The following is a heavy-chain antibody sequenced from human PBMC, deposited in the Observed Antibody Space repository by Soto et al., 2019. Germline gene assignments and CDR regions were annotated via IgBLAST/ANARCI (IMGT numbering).Heavy chain of an antibody. Sequence: QVQLVESGGGVVQPGRSLRLSCAASGFTFSSYGMHWVRQAPGMGLEWVAVISYDGSNKYYADSVKGRFTISRDNSKNTLYLQMNSLRAEDTAVYYCAKESYYDSLNGAFDIWGQGTMVTVSS. CDR2: ISYDGSNK. V-gene: IGHV3-30*18. CDR3: AKESYYDSLNGAFDI. CDR1: GFTFSSYG. D-gene: IGHD3-22*01. J-gene: IGHJ3*02.